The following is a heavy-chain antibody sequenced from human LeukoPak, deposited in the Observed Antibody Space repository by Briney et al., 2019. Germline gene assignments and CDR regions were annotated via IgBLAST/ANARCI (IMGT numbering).Heavy chain of an antibody. J-gene: IGHJ4*02. CDR2: IYSSGTT. CDR3: ARNGGSFSSDYFFDY. D-gene: IGHD1-26*01. V-gene: IGHV4-4*07. Sequence: KASETLSLTCTVSGDSLSYYYWSWIRQPAGKGLDWIGRIYSSGTTDYNSSLQSRVTMSLDTSKNQFSLKLRSVTAADTAVYYCARNGGSFSSDYFFDYWGRGTLVTVSS. CDR1: GDSLSYYY.